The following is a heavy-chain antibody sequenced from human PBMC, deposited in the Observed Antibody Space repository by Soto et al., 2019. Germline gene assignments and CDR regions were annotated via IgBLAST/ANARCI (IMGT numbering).Heavy chain of an antibody. CDR3: AKAGVRGYYYQEWYFDY. D-gene: IGHD3-22*01. CDR2: ISGSGGST. Sequence: EVQLLESGGGLVQPGGSLRLSCAASGFTFSSYAMSWVRQAPGKGLEWVSAISGSGGSTYYADSVKGRFTISRDNSKNKLELQMTSLRAEDTAVYYCAKAGVRGYYYQEWYFDYWGQGTLVTVSS. V-gene: IGHV3-23*01. J-gene: IGHJ4*02. CDR1: GFTFSSYA.